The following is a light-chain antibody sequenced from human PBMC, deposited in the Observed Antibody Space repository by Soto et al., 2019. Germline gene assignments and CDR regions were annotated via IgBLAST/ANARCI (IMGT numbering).Light chain of an antibody. V-gene: IGKV3-11*01. CDR1: QSVSSY. CDR2: DAS. Sequence: EIVLTQSPATLSLSPGERATLSCRASQSVSSYLAWYQQKPGQAPSLLIYDASNRATGSPARFSGSGSGTDFTLTISSLEPEDFSVYYCQQRSNWPPYTFGQGTKREIK. J-gene: IGKJ2*01. CDR3: QQRSNWPPYT.